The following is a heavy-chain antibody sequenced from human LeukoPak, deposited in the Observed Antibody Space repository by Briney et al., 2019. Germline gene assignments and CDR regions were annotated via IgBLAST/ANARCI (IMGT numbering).Heavy chain of an antibody. V-gene: IGHV1-18*04. D-gene: IGHD1-26*01. CDR3: ARDDSGSYFH. Sequence: ASVKVSCKASGYTFTGYCMHWVRQAPGQGLEWMGWISAYNGNTNYAQKLQGRVTMTTDTSTSTAYMELRSLRSDDTAVYYCARDDSGSYFHWGQGTLVTVS. J-gene: IGHJ4*02. CDR1: GYTFTGYC. CDR2: ISAYNGNT.